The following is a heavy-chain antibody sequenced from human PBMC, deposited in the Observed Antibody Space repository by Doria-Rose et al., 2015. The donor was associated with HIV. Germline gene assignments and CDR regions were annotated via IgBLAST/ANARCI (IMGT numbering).Heavy chain of an antibody. CDR2: ISSTSAYL. J-gene: IGHJ4*02. V-gene: IGHV3-21*01. CDR3: ATGVTLDY. Sequence: VQLQESGGNLVRPGGFLSLSCATSGFNFRNHRINWVSQAPRHELESVSSISSTSAYLNYADSVRSRCTISRDNARNSLYLQMDSLRAEDTAIYYCATGVTLDYWGQVTLVTVSS. CDR1: GFNFRNHR. D-gene: IGHD3-10*01.